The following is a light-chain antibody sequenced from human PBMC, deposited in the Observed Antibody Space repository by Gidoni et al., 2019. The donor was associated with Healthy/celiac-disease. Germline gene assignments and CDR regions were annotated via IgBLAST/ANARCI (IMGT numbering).Light chain of an antibody. V-gene: IGKV4-1*01. CDR2: WAS. Sequence: DIVMTQSPDSLAVSLGERATINCKSSQSVLYSSNNKNYLAWYRQKPGQPPELLIYWASTRESGVPDRFSGSGSGTDFTLTNSSLQAEDVAVYYCQQYYSTPLTFGGXTKVEIK. J-gene: IGKJ4*01. CDR1: QSVLYSSNNKNY. CDR3: QQYYSTPLT.